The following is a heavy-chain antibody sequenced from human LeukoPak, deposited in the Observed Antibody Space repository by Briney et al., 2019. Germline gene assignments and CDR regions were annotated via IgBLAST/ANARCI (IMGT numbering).Heavy chain of an antibody. CDR3: AKDRPTWPIDY. CDR1: GFTFSSYS. D-gene: IGHD5-12*01. CDR2: ISSSGGNT. Sequence: SGGSLRLSCAASGFTFSSYSMSWVRQAPGKGLEWASAISSSGGNTYYADSVKGRFTISRDNSKNTLYLQMNSLRAEDTAVYYCAKDRPTWPIDYWGQGTLVTVSS. V-gene: IGHV3-23*01. J-gene: IGHJ4*02.